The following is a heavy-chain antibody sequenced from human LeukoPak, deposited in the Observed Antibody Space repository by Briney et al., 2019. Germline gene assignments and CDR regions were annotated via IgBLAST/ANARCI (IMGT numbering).Heavy chain of an antibody. J-gene: IGHJ3*02. Sequence: ASVKVSCKASGYTFTDYYMHWVRQAPGQGLEWMGWINANSGDTNYAQKLQGRVTMTRDTSISTAYMELSRLRSDDTAVYYCARPFMYCGGDCYNAFDIWGQGTMVTVSS. CDR2: INANSGDT. D-gene: IGHD2-21*02. CDR3: ARPFMYCGGDCYNAFDI. V-gene: IGHV1-2*02. CDR1: GYTFTDYY.